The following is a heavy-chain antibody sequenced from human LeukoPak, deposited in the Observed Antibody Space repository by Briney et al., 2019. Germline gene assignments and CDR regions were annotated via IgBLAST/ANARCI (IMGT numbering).Heavy chain of an antibody. V-gene: IGHV4-34*01. D-gene: IGHD6-19*01. CDR2: INHSGST. CDR1: GRSFSGYY. Sequence: PSETLSLTCAVYGRSFSGYYWSWIRQPPGKGLEWLGEINHSGSTNYNPSLKSRVTISVDTSKNQFSLKLSSVTAADTAVYYCARDPLIAVAGTMNYYGMDVWGKGTTVTVSS. J-gene: IGHJ6*04. CDR3: ARDPLIAVAGTMNYYGMDV.